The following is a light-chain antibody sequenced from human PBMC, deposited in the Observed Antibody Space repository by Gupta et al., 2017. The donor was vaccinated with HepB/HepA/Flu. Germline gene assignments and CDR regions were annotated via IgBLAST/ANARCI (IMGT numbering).Light chain of an antibody. V-gene: IGKV1D-12*01. CDR3: QQSTSFPRT. CDR2: AAS. CDR1: QGISRW. Sequence: DIQMTQSPSSVSASVGDRVTITCRASQGISRWLAWYQQKPGKAPKLLIYAASNLQSGVPSRFSGSGSVTDFTLSISGLQPEDVATYYCQQSTSFPRTFGPGTKVDIK. J-gene: IGKJ3*01.